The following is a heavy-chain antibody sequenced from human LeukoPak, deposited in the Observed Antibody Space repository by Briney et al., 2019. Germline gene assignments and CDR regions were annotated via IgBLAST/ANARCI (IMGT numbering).Heavy chain of an antibody. Sequence: PGGSLRLSCAASGFTFSSYWMSWVRQAPGKGLEWVANIKQDGSEKYYVDSVKGRFTISRDNAKNSLYLQMNSLRAEDTAVYYCARGFGLVRGVRFDYWGQGTLVTVSS. J-gene: IGHJ4*02. D-gene: IGHD3-10*01. CDR1: GFTFSSYW. CDR2: IKQDGSEK. V-gene: IGHV3-7*01. CDR3: ARGFGLVRGVRFDY.